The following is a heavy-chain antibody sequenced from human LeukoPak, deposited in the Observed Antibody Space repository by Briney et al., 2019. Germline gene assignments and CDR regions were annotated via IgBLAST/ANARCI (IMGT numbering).Heavy chain of an antibody. V-gene: IGHV4-39*01. D-gene: IGHD2-21*02. CDR2: IYHSGST. Sequence: SETLSLTCTVSGGSISSSSYYWGWIRQPPGKGLEWIGSIYHSGSTYYNPSLKSRVTISVDTSKNQFSLKLSSVTAADTAVYYCARLERAYCGGDCRSGRGGTFDIWGQGTMVTVSS. CDR1: GGSISSSSYY. J-gene: IGHJ3*02. CDR3: ARLERAYCGGDCRSGRGGTFDI.